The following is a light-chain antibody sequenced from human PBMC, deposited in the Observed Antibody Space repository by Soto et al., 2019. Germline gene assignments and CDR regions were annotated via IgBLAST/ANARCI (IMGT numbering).Light chain of an antibody. CDR2: GNN. J-gene: IGLJ3*02. CDR1: NSNIGAGYD. Sequence: QSVLTQPPSVSGAPGQRVTISCTGSNSNIGAGYDVHWYQQIPGTTPKVLIYGNNNRPSGVPDRMSGSKSGTSASLAITGLQAEDEADYYCQSYDSSLSGGVFGGGTKLTVL. CDR3: QSYDSSLSGGV. V-gene: IGLV1-40*01.